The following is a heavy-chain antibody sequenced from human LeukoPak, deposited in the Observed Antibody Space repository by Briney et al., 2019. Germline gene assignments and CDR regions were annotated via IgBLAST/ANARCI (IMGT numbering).Heavy chain of an antibody. D-gene: IGHD6-13*01. V-gene: IGHV1-69*04. CDR1: GGTFSSYA. CDR3: ARAEGSSWTFSP. J-gene: IGHJ5*02. CDR2: IIPILGIA. Sequence: SVKVSCKASGGTFSSYAISWVRQAPGQGLEWMGRIIPILGIANYAQKFQGRVTITADKSTNTAYMELSSLRSEDTAVYYCARAEGSSWTFSPWGQGTLVTVSS.